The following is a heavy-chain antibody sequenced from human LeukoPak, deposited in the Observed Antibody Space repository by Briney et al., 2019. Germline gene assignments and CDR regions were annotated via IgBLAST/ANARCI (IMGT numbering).Heavy chain of an antibody. CDR3: ARDVTDYYGSGSYRDY. D-gene: IGHD3-10*01. Sequence: GGSLRLSCAASGFTFSSYSMNWVRQAPGKGREWVSSISSSSSYIYYADSVKGRFTISRDNAKNSLYLQMNSLRAEDTAVYYCARDVTDYYGSGSYRDYWGQGTLVTVSS. V-gene: IGHV3-21*01. CDR2: ISSSSSYI. CDR1: GFTFSSYS. J-gene: IGHJ4*02.